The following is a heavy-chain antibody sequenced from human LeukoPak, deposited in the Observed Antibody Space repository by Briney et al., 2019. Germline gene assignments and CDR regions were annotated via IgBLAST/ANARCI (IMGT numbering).Heavy chain of an antibody. D-gene: IGHD3-22*01. CDR3: ARDAPHDSSGYYGPYYFDY. J-gene: IGHJ4*02. CDR1: GFTFSSYS. V-gene: IGHV3-21*01. Sequence: GGSLRLSCAASGFTFSSYSMNWVRQAPGKGLEWVSSMSRSSSYIYYADSVKGRFTISRDNAKNSLYLQMNSLRAEDTAVYYCARDAPHDSSGYYGPYYFDYWGQGTLVTVSS. CDR2: MSRSSSYI.